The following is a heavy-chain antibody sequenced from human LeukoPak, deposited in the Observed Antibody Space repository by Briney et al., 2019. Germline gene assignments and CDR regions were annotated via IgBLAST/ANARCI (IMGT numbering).Heavy chain of an antibody. D-gene: IGHD3-22*01. CDR3: AREIPYYYDSSGYSDY. V-gene: IGHV3-23*01. Sequence: DPGGSLRLSCAASGFTFSSYAMSWVRQAPGKGLEWVSAISGSGGSTYYADSVKGRFTISRDNAKNTLYLQMNSLRAEDTAVYYCAREIPYYYDSSGYSDYWGQGTLVTVSS. CDR1: GFTFSSYA. J-gene: IGHJ4*02. CDR2: ISGSGGST.